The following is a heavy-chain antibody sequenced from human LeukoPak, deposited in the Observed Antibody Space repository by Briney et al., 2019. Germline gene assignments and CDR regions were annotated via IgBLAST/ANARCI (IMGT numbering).Heavy chain of an antibody. D-gene: IGHD3-3*01. CDR1: GGSMSSGGDY. V-gene: IGHV4-61*02. CDR2: IYTGGST. Sequence: NASQTLSLTCTVSGGSMSSGGDYWTWIRQPAGKELEWIGLIYTGGSTNYNPSLKSRVTISIDTSKNQFSLKLTSVTAADTAVYYCARDFWHWGQGTLVTVSS. CDR3: ARDFWH. J-gene: IGHJ4*02.